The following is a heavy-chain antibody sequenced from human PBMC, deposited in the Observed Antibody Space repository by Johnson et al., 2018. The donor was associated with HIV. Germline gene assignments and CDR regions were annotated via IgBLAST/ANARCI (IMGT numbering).Heavy chain of an antibody. D-gene: IGHD5-18*01. J-gene: IGHJ3*02. V-gene: IGHV3-30*02. Sequence: QVQLVESGGGVVQPGGSLRLSCVASGFTFSRFGMHWVRQAPGKGLEWVAFIRYDGSDKYYADSVKGRFTISRDNSKNTLYLQMNRLRAEDTAVYYFAKGGGQLLFYIAFDIWGQGTMVTVSS. CDR3: AKGGGQLLFYIAFDI. CDR2: IRYDGSDK. CDR1: GFTFSRFG.